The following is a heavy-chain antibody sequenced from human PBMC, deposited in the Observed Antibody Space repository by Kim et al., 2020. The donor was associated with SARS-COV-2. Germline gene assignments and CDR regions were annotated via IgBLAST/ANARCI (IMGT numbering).Heavy chain of an antibody. Sequence: SQTLSLTCAISGDRVSSNSAAWNWLRQSPSRGLEWLGRTYYRSKWYNEYAVSVKGRITINPDTSKNQFSLQLNSLTPEDTAVYYCVGGGGWNTWGQGTLVTVSS. CDR3: VGGGGWNT. V-gene: IGHV6-1*01. CDR1: GDRVSSNSAA. D-gene: IGHD6-19*01. CDR2: TYYRSKWYN. J-gene: IGHJ5*02.